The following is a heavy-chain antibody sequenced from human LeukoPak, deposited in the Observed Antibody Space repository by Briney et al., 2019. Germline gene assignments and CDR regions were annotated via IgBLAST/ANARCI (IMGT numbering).Heavy chain of an antibody. D-gene: IGHD1-26*01. CDR3: ARAQSGSYRPLGYYYYYYMDV. V-gene: IGHV3-48*03. CDR2: ISTSGTTI. CDR1: GFTFSTYE. J-gene: IGHJ6*03. Sequence: GGSLRLSCAASGFTFSTYEMNWVRQAPGKGLEWVSYISTSGTTIYYADSVKGRFTVSRDNAKKSLYLQMNSLRAEDTAVYYCARAQSGSYRPLGYYYYYYMDVWGKGTTVTISS.